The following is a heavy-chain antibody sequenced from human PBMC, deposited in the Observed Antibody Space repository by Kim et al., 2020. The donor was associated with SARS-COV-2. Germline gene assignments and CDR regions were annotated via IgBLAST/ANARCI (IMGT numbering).Heavy chain of an antibody. V-gene: IGHV4-31*03. Sequence: SETLSLTCTVSGGSISSGGYYWSWIRQHPGKGLEWIGYIYYSGSTYYNTSLKSRVTISVDTSKNQFFLKLSSVTAADTAGYYCVRDKIRVTIFGVAPRY. D-gene: IGHD3-3*01. CDR2: IYYSGST. CDR3: VRDKIRVTIFGVAPRY. CDR1: GGSISSGGYY. J-gene: IGHJ4*03.